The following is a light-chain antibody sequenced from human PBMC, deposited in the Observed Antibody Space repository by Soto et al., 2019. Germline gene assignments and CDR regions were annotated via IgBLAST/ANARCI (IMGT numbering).Light chain of an antibody. Sequence: DIQMTQSPSSLSASVEDRVIITCQASQSISNHLSWYQQKPGKAPKLLIFAASSLQSGVPSRFSGSGSGTEFTLTISSLQPDDFATYYCQQYNSYPPSTFGQGTKVDIK. V-gene: IGKV1-17*01. CDR1: QSISNH. CDR3: QQYNSYPPST. CDR2: AAS. J-gene: IGKJ1*01.